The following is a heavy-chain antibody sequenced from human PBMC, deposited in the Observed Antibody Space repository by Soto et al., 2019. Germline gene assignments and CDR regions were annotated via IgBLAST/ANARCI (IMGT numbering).Heavy chain of an antibody. V-gene: IGHV3-15*01. D-gene: IGHD2-2*01. CDR1: GFNFSRSS. CDR3: TTGGSSTIDAGGRYYYFGIDV. Sequence: PGGALRLSCAASGFNFSRSSMNWGRQAPGKGRGGVGRIKSKTDGGTTDYAAPVKGRVTISRADSNNTLYLQMTSLKTEDPAVYYCTTGGSSTIDAGGRYYYFGIDVWGQGTTVTVSS. CDR2: IKSKTDGGTT. J-gene: IGHJ6*02.